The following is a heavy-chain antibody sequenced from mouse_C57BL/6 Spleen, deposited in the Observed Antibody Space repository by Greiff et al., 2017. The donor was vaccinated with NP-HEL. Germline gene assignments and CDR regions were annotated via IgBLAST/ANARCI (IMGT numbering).Heavy chain of an antibody. J-gene: IGHJ4*01. Sequence: EVQLQESEGGLVQPGSSMKLSCTASGFTFSDYYMAWVRQVPEKGLEWVANINYDGSSTYYLDSLKSRFIISRDNAKNILYLQMSSLKSEDTATYYCARDGGSSPYAMDYWGQGTSVTVSS. CDR3: ARDGGSSPYAMDY. D-gene: IGHD1-1*01. V-gene: IGHV5-16*01. CDR1: GFTFSDYY. CDR2: INYDGSST.